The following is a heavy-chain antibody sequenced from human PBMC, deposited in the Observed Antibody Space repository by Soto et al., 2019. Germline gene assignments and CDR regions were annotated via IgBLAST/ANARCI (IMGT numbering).Heavy chain of an antibody. CDR2: IYYRGST. D-gene: IGHD3-22*01. V-gene: IGHV4-31*03. Sequence: QVQLQESGPGLVKPSQTLSLTCTVSGGSISSGGYYWSWIRQHPGKGLEWIGYIYYRGSTYYNPSLKCRVTISVDTSKNQFSLKLSSVTAADTAGYYCAKGSSGYPADYWGQGTLVTVSS. CDR1: GGSISSGGYY. J-gene: IGHJ4*02. CDR3: AKGSSGYPADY.